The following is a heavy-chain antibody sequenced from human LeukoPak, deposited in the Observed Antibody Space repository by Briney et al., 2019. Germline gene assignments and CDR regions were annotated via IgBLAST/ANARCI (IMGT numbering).Heavy chain of an antibody. D-gene: IGHD6-19*01. J-gene: IGHJ4*02. CDR3: ARGDSIAVARYYFDY. CDR1: GGSFSDFY. CDR2: INHGGNT. Sequence: SETLSLTCAVYGGSFSDFYWSWICQPPGKGLEWIGEINHGGNTNYNPSLKSRLTISIDTSKNQFSLKLSSVTAADTAVYYCARGDSIAVARYYFDYWGQGALVTVSA. V-gene: IGHV4-34*01.